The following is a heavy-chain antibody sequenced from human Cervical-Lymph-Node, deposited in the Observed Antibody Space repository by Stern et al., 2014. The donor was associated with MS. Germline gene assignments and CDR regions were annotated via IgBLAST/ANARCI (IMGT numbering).Heavy chain of an antibody. CDR1: GGSISSNNW. CDR3: AESKGAAALDF. J-gene: IGHJ4*02. V-gene: IGHV4-4*02. D-gene: IGHD6-13*01. CDR2: IHPSGST. Sequence: QVQLQESGPGLVKPSGTLSLPCAVSGGSISSNNWWSWVRQPPGQGLEWIREIHPSGSTHYSPSLQRPVTNSVDEAKNPFSLQVCPGTAADTAVYYCAESKGAAALDFWGQGYLVTVSS.